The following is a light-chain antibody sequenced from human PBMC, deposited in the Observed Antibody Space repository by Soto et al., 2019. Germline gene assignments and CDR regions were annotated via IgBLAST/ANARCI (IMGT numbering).Light chain of an antibody. J-gene: IGKJ3*01. CDR2: DAS. V-gene: IGKV3-11*01. Sequence: EIVLTQSPATLSLSPGERATLSCRASQSVSSYLAWYQQKPGQAPRLLIYDASNRATGIPARFSGSGSGTDFTLTISSLEPEDFAVYYCQHSNHLPLFGPGTKVDF. CDR3: QHSNHLPL. CDR1: QSVSSY.